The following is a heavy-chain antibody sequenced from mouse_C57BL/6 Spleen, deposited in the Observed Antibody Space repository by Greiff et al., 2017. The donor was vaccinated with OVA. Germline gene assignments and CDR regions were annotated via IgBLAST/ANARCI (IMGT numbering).Heavy chain of an antibody. CDR1: GFSFNTYA. D-gene: IGHD1-1*01. V-gene: IGHV10-1*01. CDR3: VRQGYGSSYAMDY. J-gene: IGHJ4*01. CDR2: IRSKSNNYAT. Sequence: EVKVVESGGGLVQPKGSLKLSCAASGFSFNTYAMNWVRQAPGKGLEWVARIRSKSNNYATYYADSVKDRFTISRDDSESMLYLQMNNLKTEDTAMYYCVRQGYGSSYAMDYWGQGTSVTVSS.